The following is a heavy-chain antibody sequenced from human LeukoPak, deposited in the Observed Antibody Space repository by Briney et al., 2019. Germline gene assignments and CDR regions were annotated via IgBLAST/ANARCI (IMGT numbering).Heavy chain of an antibody. CDR3: ARGSTYYDFWSGRGAQYYFDY. Sequence: GASVKVSCKASGGTFSSYAIGWVRQAPGQGLEWMGGIIPIFGTANYAQKFQGRVTITADESTSTAYMELSSLRSEDTAVYYCARGSTYYDFWSGRGAQYYFDYWGQGTLVTVSS. V-gene: IGHV1-69*13. CDR2: IIPIFGTA. J-gene: IGHJ4*02. D-gene: IGHD3-3*01. CDR1: GGTFSSYA.